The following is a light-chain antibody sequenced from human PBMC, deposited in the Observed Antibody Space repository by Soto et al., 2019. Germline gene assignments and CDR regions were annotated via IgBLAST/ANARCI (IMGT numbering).Light chain of an antibody. J-gene: IGKJ1*01. Sequence: EIVMTQSPATLSVSPGERVTLSCRASQSVSSRLAWYQQKPGQSPRLLIYAASSRATGIPDRFSGSGSGTDFTLTISRLEPEDFAVYYCQQYGSSGTFGQGTKVDIK. V-gene: IGKV3-20*01. CDR1: QSVSSR. CDR2: AAS. CDR3: QQYGSSGT.